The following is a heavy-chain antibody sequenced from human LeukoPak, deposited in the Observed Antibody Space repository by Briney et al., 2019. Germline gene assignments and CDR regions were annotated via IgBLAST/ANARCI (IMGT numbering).Heavy chain of an antibody. Sequence: SETLSLTCAVYGGSSSGYYWSWLRQPPGKGLEWIGEINHSGSTNYNPSLKSRVTISVDTSKNQFSLKLSSVTAADTAVYYCARGPGIVATIRGFDYWGQGTLVTVSS. V-gene: IGHV4-34*01. CDR2: INHSGST. CDR1: GGSSSGYY. CDR3: ARGPGIVATIRGFDY. J-gene: IGHJ4*02. D-gene: IGHD5-12*01.